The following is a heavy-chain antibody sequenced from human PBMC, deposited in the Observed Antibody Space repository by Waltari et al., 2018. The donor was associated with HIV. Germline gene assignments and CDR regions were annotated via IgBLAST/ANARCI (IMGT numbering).Heavy chain of an antibody. CDR1: GYTFTSYY. CDR2: NNPRRGST. Sequence: QVQLVQSGAEVKKPGASVKVSCKASGYTFTSYYMHWVRQAPGKGLEWMGINNPRRGSTSYEQKFQGRVTMTRDTSTSTVYMELSSLRSEDTAVYYCAREGTHSSRDAFDIWGQGTMVTVSS. V-gene: IGHV1-46*03. CDR3: AREGTHSSRDAFDI. J-gene: IGHJ3*02. D-gene: IGHD6-13*01.